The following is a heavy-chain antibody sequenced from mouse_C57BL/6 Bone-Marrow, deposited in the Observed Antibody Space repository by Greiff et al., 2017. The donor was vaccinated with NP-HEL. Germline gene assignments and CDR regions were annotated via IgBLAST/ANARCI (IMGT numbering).Heavy chain of an antibody. CDR2: IYPRSGNT. V-gene: IGHV1-81*01. J-gene: IGHJ3*01. CDR3: ARGGDYDVSWFAY. Sequence: QVQLQQSGAELARPGASVKLSCKASGYTFTSYGISWVKQRPGQGLEWIGEIYPRSGNTYYNEKFKGKATLTADKSSSTAYMELRSLTSEDSAVYFCARGGDYDVSWFAYWGQGTLVTVSA. CDR1: GYTFTSYG. D-gene: IGHD2-4*01.